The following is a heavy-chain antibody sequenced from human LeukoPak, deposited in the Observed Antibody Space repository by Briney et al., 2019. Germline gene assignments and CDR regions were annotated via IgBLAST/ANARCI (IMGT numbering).Heavy chain of an antibody. Sequence: GGSLRLSCAASGFTFSSYAMSWVRQAPGKGLEWVSAISGSGGSTYYADSVKGRFTISRDNSKNTLYLQMNSLRAEDTAVYYCAKDGDPRSGGSESYQEDWFDPWGQGTLVTVSS. D-gene: IGHD3-10*01. CDR2: ISGSGGST. CDR1: GFTFSSYA. J-gene: IGHJ5*02. CDR3: AKDGDPRSGGSESYQEDWFDP. V-gene: IGHV3-23*01.